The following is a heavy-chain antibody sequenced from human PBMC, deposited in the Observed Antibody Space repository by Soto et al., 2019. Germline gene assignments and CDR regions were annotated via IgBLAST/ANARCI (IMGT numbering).Heavy chain of an antibody. CDR1: GLTFSSYW. Sequence: GGSLRLSCVASGLTFSSYWMHWVRQAPGKGLVWVSRLNSDGSTTNYADSVKGRFTISRDNARNTLYLQMSSLRAEDTAVYYCARASGGSYCYYYMDVWVKGSPVTIAS. D-gene: IGHD1-26*01. J-gene: IGHJ6*03. V-gene: IGHV3-74*01. CDR3: ARASGGSYCYYYMDV. CDR2: LNSDGSTT.